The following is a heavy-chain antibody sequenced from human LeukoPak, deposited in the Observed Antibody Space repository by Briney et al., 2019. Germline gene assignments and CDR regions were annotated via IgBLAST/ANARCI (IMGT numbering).Heavy chain of an antibody. V-gene: IGHV3-30*04. Sequence: GRPLRLSCAASGFTFSSYAMHWVRQAPGKGLEWVAVISYDGSNKYYADSVKGRFTISRDNSKNTLYLQMNSLRAEDTAVYYCARNYDYLDYWGQGTLVTVSS. CDR1: GFTFSSYA. CDR2: ISYDGSNK. CDR3: ARNYDYLDY. D-gene: IGHD3-16*01. J-gene: IGHJ4*02.